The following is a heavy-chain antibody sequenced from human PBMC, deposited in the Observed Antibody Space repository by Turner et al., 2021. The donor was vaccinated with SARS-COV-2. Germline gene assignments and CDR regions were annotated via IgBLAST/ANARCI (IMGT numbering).Heavy chain of an antibody. CDR1: GFTFSSTY. Sequence: EVQLVESGGGFVQPGGSLRLSCAASGFTFSSTYMSWVRQAPGKGLEWVSVIYSGGSTYYADSVKGRFTISRDNSKNTLYLQMNSRRAEDTAVYYCARDLEAAAGPWGQGTLVTVSS. V-gene: IGHV3-66*01. D-gene: IGHD6-13*01. CDR3: ARDLEAAAGP. J-gene: IGHJ4*02. CDR2: IYSGGST.